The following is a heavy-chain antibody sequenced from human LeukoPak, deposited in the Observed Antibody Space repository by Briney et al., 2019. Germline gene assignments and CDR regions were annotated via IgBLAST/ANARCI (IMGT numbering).Heavy chain of an antibody. CDR3: ARGYTAMVTDY. Sequence: SQTLSLTCTVSGGSISSGSYYWSWIRQPAGKGLEWIGRIYTSGSTNYNPSLKNRATISVDTSKNQFSLKLSSVTAADTAVYYCARGYTAMVTDYWGQGTLVTVSS. CDR1: GGSISSGSYY. J-gene: IGHJ4*02. V-gene: IGHV4-61*02. D-gene: IGHD5-18*01. CDR2: IYTSGST.